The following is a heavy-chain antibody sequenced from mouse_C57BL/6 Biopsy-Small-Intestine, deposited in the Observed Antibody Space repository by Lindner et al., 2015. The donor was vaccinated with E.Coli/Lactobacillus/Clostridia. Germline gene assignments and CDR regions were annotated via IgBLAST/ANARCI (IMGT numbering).Heavy chain of an antibody. CDR2: IIPMFGTA. Sequence: SVKVSCKASGGTFSSYPINWVRQAPGQGLEWMGGIIPMFGTADYAQKFKGRVTFTADESTSTAYMDLSNLSSEDTAVYYCARGEDYHDSAGYDWFDPWGQGTLVTVSS. CDR1: GGTFSSYP. CDR3: ARGEDYHDSAGYDWFDP. D-gene: IGHD1-1*01. J-gene: IGHJ4*01. V-gene: IGHV1-69*02.